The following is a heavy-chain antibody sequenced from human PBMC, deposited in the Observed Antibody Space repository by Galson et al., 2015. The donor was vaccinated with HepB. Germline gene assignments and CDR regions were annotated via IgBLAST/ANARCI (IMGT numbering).Heavy chain of an antibody. D-gene: IGHD1-26*01. CDR2: IYPGDSDT. CDR1: GYSFTSYW. CDR3: ARVSDLLGELLEGHYYFDY. V-gene: IGHV5-51*03. Sequence: QSGAEVKKPGESLKISCQGSGYSFTSYWIGWVRQMPGKGLEWMGIIYPGDSDTRYSPSFQGQVTISADKSISTAYLQWSSLKASDTAMYYCARVSDLLGELLEGHYYFDYWGQGTLVTVSS. J-gene: IGHJ4*02.